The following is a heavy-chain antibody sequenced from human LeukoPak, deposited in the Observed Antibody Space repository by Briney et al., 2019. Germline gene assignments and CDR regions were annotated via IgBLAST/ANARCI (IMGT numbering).Heavy chain of an antibody. V-gene: IGHV1-69*13. D-gene: IGHD6-13*01. CDR2: IIPIFGTA. CDR3: ARGPVAAAGSGAFDI. J-gene: IGHJ3*02. Sequence: ASVKVSCKASGGTFSSYAISWVRQAPGQGLEWMGGIIPIFGTANYAQKFQGRVTITADESTSTAYMELSSLRSEDTAVYYCARGPVAAAGSGAFDIWGQGTMVTASS. CDR1: GGTFSSYA.